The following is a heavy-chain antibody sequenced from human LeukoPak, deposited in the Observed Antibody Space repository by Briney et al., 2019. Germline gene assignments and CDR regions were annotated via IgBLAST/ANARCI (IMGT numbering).Heavy chain of an antibody. CDR3: ARDRGRYYDSRGFYWGYYFDS. J-gene: IGHJ4*02. Sequence: GGSLRLSCAASGFTFSAYAVTWVRQAPGKGLEWVSTISGSGDSTYYADSVKGRFTISRDNSKDTLYLQMSSVRVDDTAVYYCARDRGRYYDSRGFYWGYYFDSWGQGILVTVST. V-gene: IGHV3-23*01. CDR2: ISGSGDST. D-gene: IGHD3-22*01. CDR1: GFTFSAYA.